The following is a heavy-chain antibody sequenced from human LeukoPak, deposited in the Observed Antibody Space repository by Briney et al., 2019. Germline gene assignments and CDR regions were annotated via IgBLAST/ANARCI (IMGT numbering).Heavy chain of an antibody. V-gene: IGHV3-9*01. J-gene: IGHJ4*02. D-gene: IGHD6-19*01. CDR1: GFTFDDYA. CDR3: AKAREGSGWYEAFDY. Sequence: GGSLRLSCAASGFTFDDYAMHWVRQAPGKGLEWVSGISWNSGSIGYADSVKGRFTISRDNAKNSLYLQMNSLRAEDTALYYCAKAREGSGWYEAFDYWGQGTLDTVSS. CDR2: ISWNSGSI.